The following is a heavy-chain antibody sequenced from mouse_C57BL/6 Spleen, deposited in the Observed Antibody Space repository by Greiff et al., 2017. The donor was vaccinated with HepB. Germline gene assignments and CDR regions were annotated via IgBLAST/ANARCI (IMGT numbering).Heavy chain of an antibody. D-gene: IGHD1-1*01. CDR3: TTLCYYYGSRYFDV. CDR1: GFNIKDYY. J-gene: IGHJ1*03. V-gene: IGHV14-1*01. CDR2: IDPEDGDT. Sequence: VQLKQSGAELVRPGASVKLSCTASGFNIKDYYMHWVKQRPEQGLEWIGRIDPEDGDTEYAPKFQGKATMTADKSSNTAYLQLSSLTSEDTAVYYCTTLCYYYGSRYFDVWGTGTTVTVSS.